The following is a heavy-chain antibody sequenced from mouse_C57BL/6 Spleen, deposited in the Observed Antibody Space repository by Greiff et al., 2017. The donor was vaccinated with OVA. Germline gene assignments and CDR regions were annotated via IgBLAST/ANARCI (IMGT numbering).Heavy chain of an antibody. V-gene: IGHV1-52*01. J-gene: IGHJ3*01. CDR2: IDPSDSET. CDR1: GYTFTSYW. CDR3: ARFSYDYDWFAY. D-gene: IGHD2-4*01. Sequence: QVQLKQPGAELVRPGSSVKLSCKASGYTFTSYWMHWVKQRPIQGLEWIGNIDPSDSETHYNQKFKDKATLTVDKSSSTAYMQLSSLTSEDSAVYYCARFSYDYDWFAYWGQGTLVTVSA.